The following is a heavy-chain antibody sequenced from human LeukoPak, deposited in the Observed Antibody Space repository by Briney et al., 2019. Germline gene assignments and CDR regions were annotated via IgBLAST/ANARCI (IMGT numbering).Heavy chain of an antibody. CDR1: GFSVSSNY. V-gene: IGHV3-53*01. J-gene: IGHJ6*03. Sequence: PGGSLRLSCAASGFSVSSNYMSWVRQAPGKGLEWVSIIYSGGTTYYADSVKGRFTISRDNSKNTLYLQMNSLRGEDTAVYYCARVGTSGYSSYYMDVWGKGTTVTVSS. D-gene: IGHD3-3*01. CDR3: ARVGTSGYSSYYMDV. CDR2: IYSGGTT.